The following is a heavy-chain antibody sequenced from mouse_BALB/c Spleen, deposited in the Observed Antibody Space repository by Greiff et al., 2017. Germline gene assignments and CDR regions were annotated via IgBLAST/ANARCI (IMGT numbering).Heavy chain of an antibody. D-gene: IGHD1-1*01. Sequence: VHLVESGPGLVQPSQSLSITCTVSGFSFTSYGVHWVRQSPGKGLEWLGVIWSGGSTDYNAAFISRLSISKDNSKGQVFFKMNSLQADDTAIYYCARNLGGGYYDGSSDSAMDYWGQGTSVTVSS. J-gene: IGHJ4*01. V-gene: IGHV2-4-1*01. CDR1: GFSFTSYG. CDR3: ARNLGGGYYDGSSDSAMDY. CDR2: IWSGGST.